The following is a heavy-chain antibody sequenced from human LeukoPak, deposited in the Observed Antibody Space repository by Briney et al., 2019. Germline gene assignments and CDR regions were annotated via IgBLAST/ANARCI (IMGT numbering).Heavy chain of an antibody. Sequence: GGSLRLSCAASGFTFSSYAMSWVRQAPGKGLEWVSAISGSGGSTYYADSVKGRFTISRDNSKNTLYLQMDNLRVEDTAVYYCTRAPKLGGYFSVDYWGQGTLVTVSP. J-gene: IGHJ4*02. CDR2: ISGSGGST. D-gene: IGHD3-22*01. CDR1: GFTFSSYA. CDR3: TRAPKLGGYFSVDY. V-gene: IGHV3-23*01.